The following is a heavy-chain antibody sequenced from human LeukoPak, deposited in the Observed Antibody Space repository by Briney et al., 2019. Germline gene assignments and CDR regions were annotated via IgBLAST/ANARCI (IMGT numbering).Heavy chain of an antibody. V-gene: IGHV3-48*03. CDR3: ARVGWELLRPGYFDY. Sequence: PGGSLRLSCAASGFSFSSYEMNWVRQAPGKGLEWLSYISGSGSTIYYADSVKGRFTISRDNAKNSLYLQMNSLRAEDTALYYCARVGWELLRPGYFDYWGQGTLVTVSS. CDR1: GFSFSSYE. D-gene: IGHD1-26*01. CDR2: ISGSGSTI. J-gene: IGHJ4*02.